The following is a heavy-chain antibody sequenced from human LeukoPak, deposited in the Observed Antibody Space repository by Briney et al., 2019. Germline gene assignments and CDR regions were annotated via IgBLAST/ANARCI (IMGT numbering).Heavy chain of an antibody. J-gene: IGHJ6*03. CDR3: ARRGIYCSSTSCSYYYYYMDV. V-gene: IGHV3-30*04. CDR1: GFTFSSYA. Sequence: PGRSLRLSCAASGFTFSSYAMHWVRQAPGKGLEWVAVISYDGSNKYYADSVKGRFTISRDNSKNTLYLQMNSLRAEDTAVYYCARRGIYCSSTSCSYYYYYMDVWGKGTTVTVSS. D-gene: IGHD2-2*01. CDR2: ISYDGSNK.